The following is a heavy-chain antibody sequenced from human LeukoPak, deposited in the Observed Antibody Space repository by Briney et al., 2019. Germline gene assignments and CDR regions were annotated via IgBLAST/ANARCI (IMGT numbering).Heavy chain of an antibody. CDR1: GFTFRDYD. CDR2: ISSSDRTI. Sequence: PGGSLRLSCAASGFTFRDYDMTWIRQAPGKGLEWVSYISSSDRTIYNAESVKGRFTISRDNAKNSLYLQMNSLRAEDTAVYYCARAPTYGSGSSFDYWGRGTLVTVSS. D-gene: IGHD3-10*01. V-gene: IGHV3-11*01. J-gene: IGHJ4*02. CDR3: ARAPTYGSGSSFDY.